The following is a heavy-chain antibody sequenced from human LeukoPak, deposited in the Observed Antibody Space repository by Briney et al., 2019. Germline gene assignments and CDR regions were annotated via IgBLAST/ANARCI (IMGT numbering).Heavy chain of an antibody. D-gene: IGHD3-10*01. CDR2: ITSGVGIT. Sequence: PGGSLRLSCAASGFTFSNYGMNWVRQAPGKGLEWVSIITSGVGITYYADSVRGRFTISRDNSKNTLYLQMNSLRAEDTAVCYCAKGDYYDFDYWGQGTLVTASS. J-gene: IGHJ4*02. V-gene: IGHV3-23*01. CDR3: AKGDYYDFDY. CDR1: GFTFSNYG.